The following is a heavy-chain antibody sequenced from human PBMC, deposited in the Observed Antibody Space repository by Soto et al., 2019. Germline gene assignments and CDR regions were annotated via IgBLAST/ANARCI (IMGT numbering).Heavy chain of an antibody. D-gene: IGHD3-10*02. J-gene: IGHJ5*02. V-gene: IGHV3-73*01. Sequence: EVQLVESGGGLVQPGRSLRLSCAASGFTFSGSAIHWVRQASGKGLEWLGLIRSKANNYATAYGASVKGRFTISRDDSKNTAYLQMNSLKPEDTAIYYCSRQMFSPDNHWGQGTLVTVSS. CDR1: GFTFSGSA. CDR2: IRSKANNYAT. CDR3: SRQMFSPDNH.